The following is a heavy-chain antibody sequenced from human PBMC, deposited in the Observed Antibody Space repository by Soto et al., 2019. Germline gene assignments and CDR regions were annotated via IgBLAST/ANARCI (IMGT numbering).Heavy chain of an antibody. Sequence: QLQLVQSGAEVREPGSSVKVSCKASGGTFSSYTVIWVRQAPGQGLEWMGGITPTLNIAKYAEKFQGRVKITADESTSTVNIHLSSLRSEDTAVYFCARGYYSGSNPSSFDYWGQGTLVAVSS. CDR1: GGTFSSYT. CDR3: ARGYYSGSNPSSFDY. CDR2: ITPTLNIA. J-gene: IGHJ4*02. V-gene: IGHV1-69*01. D-gene: IGHD1-26*01.